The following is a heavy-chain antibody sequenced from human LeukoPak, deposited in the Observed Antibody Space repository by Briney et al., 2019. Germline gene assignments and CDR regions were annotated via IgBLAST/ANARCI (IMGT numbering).Heavy chain of an antibody. CDR1: GGSISSSSYY. D-gene: IGHD6-13*01. CDR3: ARRDTSSWSSLIDY. V-gene: IGHV4-39*01. Sequence: PSETLSLTCTVSGGSISSSSYYWGWIRQPPGKGLEWIGSIYYSGSTYYNPSLQSRVTISVDTSKSQFSLKLSSVTAADTAVYYCARRDTSSWSSLIDYWGQGTLVTASS. J-gene: IGHJ4*02. CDR2: IYYSGST.